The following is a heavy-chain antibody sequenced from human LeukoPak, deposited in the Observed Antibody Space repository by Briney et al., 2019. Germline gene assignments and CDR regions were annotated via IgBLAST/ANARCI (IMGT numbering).Heavy chain of an antibody. J-gene: IGHJ4*02. CDR3: ARVAATTAHLLDY. CDR1: GGTFSNYA. V-gene: IGHV1-69*04. Sequence: SVKVSCKASGGTFSNYAISWVRQAPGQGLEWMGRIIPILGIANYAQKFQGRVTITADKSTSTAYMELNSLRSEDTAVYYCARVAATTAHLLDYWGQGTLVTVSS. D-gene: IGHD5-24*01. CDR2: IIPILGIA.